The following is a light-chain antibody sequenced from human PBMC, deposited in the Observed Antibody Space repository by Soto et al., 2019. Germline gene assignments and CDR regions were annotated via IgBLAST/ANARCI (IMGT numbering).Light chain of an antibody. CDR3: QQRSDWPRT. J-gene: IGKJ2*02. CDR2: SAS. Sequence: EIVLTQSPATLSLSPGERATLSCRASQSISDHLGWYQQKPGQAPRLLIYSASYRATGIPARFSGSGFGTDFTLTISSLEPEDCAVDYRQQRSDWPRTFGQGTKLDIK. V-gene: IGKV3-11*01. CDR1: QSISDH.